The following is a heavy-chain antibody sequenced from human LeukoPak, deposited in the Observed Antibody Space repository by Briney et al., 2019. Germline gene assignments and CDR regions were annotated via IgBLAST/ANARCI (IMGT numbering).Heavy chain of an antibody. D-gene: IGHD2-15*01. CDR1: GFTFSSYS. Sequence: PGGSLRLSCAASGFTFSSYSMNWVRQAPGKGLEWVSSISSSSSYIYYAVSVKGRFTISRDNAKNSLYLQMNSLRAEDTAVYYCASTVVPDLWGRGTLVTVSS. J-gene: IGHJ2*01. CDR3: ASTVVPDL. CDR2: ISSSSSYI. V-gene: IGHV3-21*01.